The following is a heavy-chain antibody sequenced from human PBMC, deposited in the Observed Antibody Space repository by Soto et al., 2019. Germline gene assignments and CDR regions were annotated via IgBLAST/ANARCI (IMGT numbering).Heavy chain of an antibody. J-gene: IGHJ6*04. CDR1: GGTFSCYT. Sequence: GASVKVSCKASGGTFSCYTISWVRQAPGQGLEWKEKIIPILGIANYAQKFQGRVTITADKSTSTAYKELSSLRSEDTAEYYSTREDIVLLPAAMPGMAHYYYGMDVWGKWTTVTVSS. CDR2: IIPILGIA. V-gene: IGHV1-69*04. CDR3: TREDIVLLPAAMPGMAHYYYGMDV. D-gene: IGHD2-2*01.